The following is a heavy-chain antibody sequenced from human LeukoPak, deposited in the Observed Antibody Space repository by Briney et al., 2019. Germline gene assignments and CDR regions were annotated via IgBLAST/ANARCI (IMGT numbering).Heavy chain of an antibody. V-gene: IGHV3-23*01. CDR2: ISGSGGST. CDR3: AKVTDSSGYVY. J-gene: IGHJ4*02. Sequence: PGGSLRLSCAASGFTFSIYGMNWVRQAPGKGLEWVSAISGSGGSTYYADSVKGRFTISRDNSKNTLYLQMNSLRAEDTAVYYCAKVTDSSGYVYWGQGTLVTVSS. CDR1: GFTFSIYG. D-gene: IGHD3-22*01.